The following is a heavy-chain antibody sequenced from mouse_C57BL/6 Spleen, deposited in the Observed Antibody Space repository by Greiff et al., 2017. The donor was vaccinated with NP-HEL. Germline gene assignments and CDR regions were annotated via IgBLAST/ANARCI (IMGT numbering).Heavy chain of an antibody. Sequence: QVQLKQPGAELVKPGASVKLSCKASGYTFTSYWMQWVKQRPGQGLEWIGEIDPSDSYTNYNQKFKGKATLTVDTSSSTAYMQLSSLTSEDSAVYYCARRGAQAYYPMDYWGQGTSVTVSS. V-gene: IGHV1-50*01. CDR1: GYTFTSYW. D-gene: IGHD3-2*02. J-gene: IGHJ4*01. CDR2: IDPSDSYT. CDR3: ARRGAQAYYPMDY.